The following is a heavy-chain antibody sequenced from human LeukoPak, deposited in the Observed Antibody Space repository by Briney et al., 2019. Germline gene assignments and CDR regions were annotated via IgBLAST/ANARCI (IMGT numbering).Heavy chain of an antibody. J-gene: IGHJ4*02. CDR2: ISGSGDST. CDR3: ANRNYYFDY. V-gene: IGHV3-23*01. CDR1: GFTFSSYV. Sequence: GGSLRLSCAASGFTFSSYVKTWVRQAPGKGLEWVSGISGSGDSTYYADSVKGRFTISRDNSKNTLYLQMHSLRAEDTAVYYCANRNYYFDYWGQGTLVTVSS.